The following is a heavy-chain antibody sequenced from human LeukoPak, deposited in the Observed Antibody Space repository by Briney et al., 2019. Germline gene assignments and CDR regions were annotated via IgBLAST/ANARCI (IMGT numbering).Heavy chain of an antibody. V-gene: IGHV1-8*01. J-gene: IGHJ5*02. CDR3: ARGRAGYYDILTGYSKRGDNWFDP. CDR2: MNPNSGNT. D-gene: IGHD3-9*01. Sequence: GASVKVSCKASGYTFTSYDINWVRQAPGQGLEWMGWMNPNSGNTGYAQKFQGRVTMTGNTSISTAYMELSSLRSEDTAVYYCARGRAGYYDILTGYSKRGDNWFDPWGQGTLVTVSS. CDR1: GYTFTSYD.